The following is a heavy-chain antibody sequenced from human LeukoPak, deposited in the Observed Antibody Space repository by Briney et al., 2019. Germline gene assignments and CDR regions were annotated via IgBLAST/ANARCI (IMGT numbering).Heavy chain of an antibody. Sequence: GGSLRLSCAASRFTLSDYYMSWIRQAPGKGLEWVSYISSGGGSTTNYPDSVRGRFTISRDNAKNSLYLQMNSLRAEDTAVYYCARAVGWGPGALFDYWGQGIQVTVSS. J-gene: IGHJ4*02. CDR2: ISSGGGSTT. V-gene: IGHV3-11*01. D-gene: IGHD1-26*01. CDR3: ARAVGWGPGALFDY. CDR1: RFTLSDYY.